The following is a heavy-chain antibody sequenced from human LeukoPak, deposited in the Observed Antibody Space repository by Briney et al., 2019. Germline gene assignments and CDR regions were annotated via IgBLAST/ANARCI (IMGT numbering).Heavy chain of an antibody. V-gene: IGHV1-18*01. CDR2: ISADNGNT. J-gene: IGHJ4*02. D-gene: IGHD2-2*02. CDR1: GYTFTSYG. CDR3: ASDRYCSGTSCYNALDY. Sequence: ASVKVSFKASGYTFTSYGITWVRQAPGQGLEWMGWISADNGNTNYAQKFQGRVTMTTGTSTSTAYMELRSLRSDDTALYYCASDRYCSGTSCYNALDYWGQGTLVTVSS.